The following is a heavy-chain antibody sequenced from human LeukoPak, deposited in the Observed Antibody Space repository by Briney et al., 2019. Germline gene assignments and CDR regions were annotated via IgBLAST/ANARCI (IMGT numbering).Heavy chain of an antibody. Sequence: ASVKVSCKASGYTFTSYDINWVRQATGQGLEWMGWMNPNSGNTGYAQKFQGRVTMTTDTSTSTAYMELRSLRSDDTAVYYCARGGGPLTVTIDWYFDLWGRGTLVTVSS. V-gene: IGHV1-8*01. D-gene: IGHD4-11*01. CDR2: MNPNSGNT. J-gene: IGHJ2*01. CDR3: ARGGGPLTVTIDWYFDL. CDR1: GYTFTSYD.